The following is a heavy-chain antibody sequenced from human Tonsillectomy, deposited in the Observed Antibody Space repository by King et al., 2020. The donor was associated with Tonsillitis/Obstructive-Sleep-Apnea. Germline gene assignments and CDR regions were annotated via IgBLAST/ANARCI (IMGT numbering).Heavy chain of an antibody. CDR3: ARGPYYEFWSGQVAYYMDV. V-gene: IGHV4-34*01. Sequence: VQLQQWGAGLLKPSETLSLTCAVYGGSFSGYYWSWIRQPPGKGLEWIGEINHSGSTNYNPSLKSRVTISVDTSKNQFSLKLSSVTAADTAVYYCARGPYYEFWSGQVAYYMDVWGKGTTVTVSS. CDR1: GGSFSGYY. D-gene: IGHD3-3*01. CDR2: INHSGST. J-gene: IGHJ6*03.